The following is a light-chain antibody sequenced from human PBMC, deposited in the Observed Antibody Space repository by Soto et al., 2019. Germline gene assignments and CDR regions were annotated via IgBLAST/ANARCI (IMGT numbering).Light chain of an antibody. Sequence: DTQMTQSPSTLSASVGDRVAIMCRASQSISSWLAWYQQKPGKAPKXXIYKASSLQSGVPSRFSGSGSGTEFTLTITSLKTDDFATYYCHQYNGFPRTYGQGTKVDIK. CDR1: QSISSW. CDR2: KAS. J-gene: IGKJ1*01. CDR3: HQYNGFPRT. V-gene: IGKV1-5*03.